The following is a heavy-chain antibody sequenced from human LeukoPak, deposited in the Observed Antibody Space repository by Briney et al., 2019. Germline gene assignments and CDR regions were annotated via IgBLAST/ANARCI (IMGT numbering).Heavy chain of an antibody. Sequence: ASVKVSCKASGYTFTSYAMHWVRQAPGQRLEWMGWINAGNGNTKYSQKFQGRVTITRDTSASTAYMELSSLRSEDTAVYYCAGGYSSGWYFDYWGQGTLVTVSS. V-gene: IGHV1-3*01. CDR1: GYTFTSYA. D-gene: IGHD6-19*01. CDR3: AGGYSSGWYFDY. CDR2: INAGNGNT. J-gene: IGHJ4*02.